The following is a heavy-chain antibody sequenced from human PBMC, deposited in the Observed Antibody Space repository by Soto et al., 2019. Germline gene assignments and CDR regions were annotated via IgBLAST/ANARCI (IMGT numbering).Heavy chain of an antibody. Sequence: QVQLVDSGGGLVKPGGSLRLSCAASGFTFSDFYMSWIRQVRGKGLEWVSYIGGSGSHTNYADSVKGRFTISRDNAQNSLYLQMNSLRAEDTAMYYCVRGILGSVWYFWDSWGQGTLVTVSS. CDR3: VRGILGSVWYFWDS. CDR2: IGGSGSHT. D-gene: IGHD6-19*01. CDR1: GFTFSDFY. V-gene: IGHV3-11*05. J-gene: IGHJ5*02.